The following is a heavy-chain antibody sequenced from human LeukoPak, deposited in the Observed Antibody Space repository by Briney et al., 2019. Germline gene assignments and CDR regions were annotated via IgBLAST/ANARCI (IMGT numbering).Heavy chain of an antibody. CDR3: ARSKSTRDFDY. V-gene: IGHV3-72*01. CDR2: TRNKANSYTT. CDR1: GFTFSDHY. J-gene: IGHJ4*02. Sequence: GGSLRLSCATSGFTFSDHYMDWVRQAPGKGLEWVGRTRNKANSYTTEYAASVKGRFTISRDDSENSLYLQMSSLKTEDTAVYYCARSKSTRDFDYWGQGTLVTVSS. D-gene: IGHD2-15*01.